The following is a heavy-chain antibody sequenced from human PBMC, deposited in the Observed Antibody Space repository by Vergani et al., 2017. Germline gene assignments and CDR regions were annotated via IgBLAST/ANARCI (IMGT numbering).Heavy chain of an antibody. D-gene: IGHD3-3*01. V-gene: IGHV3-74*02. CDR3: ARVDFWSGVFDY. Sequence: EVQLLESGGGLVQPGGSLRLSCAASGFTFSSYAMSWVRQAPGKGLEWVSRINSDGSSTSYADSVKGRFTISRDNAKNTLYLQMNSLRAEDTAVYYCARVDFWSGVFDYWGQGTLVTVSS. CDR2: INSDGSST. CDR1: GFTFSSYA. J-gene: IGHJ4*02.